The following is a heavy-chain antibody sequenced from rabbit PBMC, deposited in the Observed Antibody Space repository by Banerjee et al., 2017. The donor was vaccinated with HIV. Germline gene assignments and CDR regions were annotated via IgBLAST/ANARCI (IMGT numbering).Heavy chain of an antibody. CDR2: IAIGWADI. CDR1: GFSFSSSYW. CDR3: ARGIRGWGITGMDL. J-gene: IGHJ6*01. V-gene: IGHV1S45*01. Sequence: QEQLVESGGGLVQPEGSLTLTCTVSGFSFSSSYWMCWVRQAPGKGLEWIGCIAIGWADIRYANWANGRFTFSKTSSTTVTLQMTSLTAADMATYFCARGIRGWGITGMDLWGQGTLVTVS. D-gene: IGHD4-1*01.